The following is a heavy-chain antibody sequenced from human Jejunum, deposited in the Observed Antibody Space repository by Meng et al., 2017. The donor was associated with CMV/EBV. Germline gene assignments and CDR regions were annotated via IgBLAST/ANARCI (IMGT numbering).Heavy chain of an antibody. Sequence: SLTSSPVGVGWIRQPTGKPLEWLAFIYRDNDKRYNPSLKNRLTITKDAPKNQVVLTMTNMDPADTATYHCVHRKDYSGNWNGGSADFWGPGALVTVSS. J-gene: IGHJ4*02. CDR2: IYRDNDK. D-gene: IGHD1-1*01. CDR1: SLTSSPVG. CDR3: VHRKDYSGNWNGGSADF. V-gene: IGHV2-5*02.